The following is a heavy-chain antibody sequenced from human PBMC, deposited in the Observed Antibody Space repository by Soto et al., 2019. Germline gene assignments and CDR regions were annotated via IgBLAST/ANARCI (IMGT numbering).Heavy chain of an antibody. V-gene: IGHV4-30-4*01. CDR2: IYYSGST. Sequence: QVQLQESGPGLVKPSQTLSLTCTVSGGSISSGDYYWSWIRQPPGKGLEWIGYIYYSGSTYYNPSLKSRVTISVDTSKNQFSLKLSSVTAADTAVYYCARPGRDSSGYSPSDAFDIWGQGTMVTVSS. CDR3: ARPGRDSSGYSPSDAFDI. J-gene: IGHJ3*02. CDR1: GGSISSGDYY. D-gene: IGHD3-22*01.